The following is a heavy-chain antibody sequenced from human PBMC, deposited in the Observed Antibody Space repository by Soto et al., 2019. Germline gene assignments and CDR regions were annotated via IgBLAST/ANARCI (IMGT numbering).Heavy chain of an antibody. CDR3: AKDIRRYCSGGSCYYFDY. V-gene: IGHV3-30*18. J-gene: IGHJ4*02. D-gene: IGHD2-15*01. Sequence: HPGGSLRLSCAASGFTFSSYGMYWVRQAPGKGLEWVAVISYDGSNKYYADSVKGRFTISRDNSKNTLYLQMNSLRAEDTAVYYCAKDIRRYCSGGSCYYFDYWGQGTLVTVSS. CDR2: ISYDGSNK. CDR1: GFTFSSYG.